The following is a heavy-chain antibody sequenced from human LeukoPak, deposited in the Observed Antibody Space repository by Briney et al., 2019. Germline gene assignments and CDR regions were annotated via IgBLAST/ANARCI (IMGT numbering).Heavy chain of an antibody. CDR2: FDPEDGET. Sequence: ASVKVSCKVSGYTLTELSMHWVRQAPGKGLEWMGGFDPEDGETIYAQKFQGRVTMTEDTSTDTAYMELSSLRPEDTAVYYCATVGYCSSTSCWYFDYWGQGTLVTVSS. D-gene: IGHD2-2*01. CDR1: GYTLTELS. CDR3: ATVGYCSSTSCWYFDY. V-gene: IGHV1-24*01. J-gene: IGHJ4*02.